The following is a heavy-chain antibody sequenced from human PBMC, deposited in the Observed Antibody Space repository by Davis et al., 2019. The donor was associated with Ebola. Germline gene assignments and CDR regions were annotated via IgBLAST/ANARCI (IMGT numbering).Heavy chain of an antibody. V-gene: IGHV3-23*01. CDR3: ARDIFPEDGMDV. J-gene: IGHJ6*02. Sequence: GESLKISCAASGFTFSSYAMSWVRQAPGKGLEWVSAISGSGGSTYYTDSVKGRSIISIDNSKNTLYLQLSSLTPEDSAVYYCARDIFPEDGMDVWGQGTTVTVS. CDR2: ISGSGGST. D-gene: IGHD3-9*01. CDR1: GFTFSSYA.